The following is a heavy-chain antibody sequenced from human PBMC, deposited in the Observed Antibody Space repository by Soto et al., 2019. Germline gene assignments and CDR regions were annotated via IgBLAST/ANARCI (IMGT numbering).Heavy chain of an antibody. CDR3: AREGGSYDSGGYLIRGAFDI. V-gene: IGHV4-31*03. CDR1: GDSISRIDYY. Sequence: QVQLQESGPGLVKPSQTLSLTCSVSGDSISRIDYYWTWIRQHPEKGLEWIGNIYFRGNTYYSPSLESRLTISVDTAKKQFSLKLTSVTAADTAVYYCAREGGSYDSGGYLIRGAFDIWGQGTMVTLSS. J-gene: IGHJ3*02. CDR2: IYFRGNT. D-gene: IGHD3-22*01.